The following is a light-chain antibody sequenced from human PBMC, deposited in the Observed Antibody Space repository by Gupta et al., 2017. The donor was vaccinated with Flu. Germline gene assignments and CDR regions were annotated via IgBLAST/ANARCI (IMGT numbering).Light chain of an antibody. V-gene: IGLV2-8*01. Sequence: QSALTQPPSASGSPGQSVTISCPGTSSDVGGYNYVSWYQQHPGKAPKLNIYEVTQRPSGVPDRFSGSKSGNTASLTVSGLQAEDEAEYYCSSYADVNSMVFGGGTKLTV. CDR3: SSYADVNSMV. CDR2: EVT. CDR1: SSDVGGYNY. J-gene: IGLJ2*01.